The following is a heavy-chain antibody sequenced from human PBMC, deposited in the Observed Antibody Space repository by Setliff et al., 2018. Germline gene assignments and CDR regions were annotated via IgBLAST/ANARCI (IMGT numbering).Heavy chain of an antibody. V-gene: IGHV1-3*01. D-gene: IGHD6-19*01. CDR3: ARTPPNRGLSNGWYVDY. CDR2: INPGNGNT. Sequence: ASVKVSCKASGYTFTDYAMHWVRQAPGQRLEWMGWINPGNGNTKYSQKFQGRVTITRDTSASTAYMELSSLRSEDTAVYYCARTPPNRGLSNGWYVDYWGQGALVTVSS. CDR1: GYTFTDYA. J-gene: IGHJ4*02.